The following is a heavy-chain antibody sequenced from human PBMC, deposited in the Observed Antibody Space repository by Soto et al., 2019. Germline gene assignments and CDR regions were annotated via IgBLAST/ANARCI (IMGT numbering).Heavy chain of an antibody. Sequence: EVQLVESGGGLVQPGGSLRLSCAASGFTFSSYWMHWVRQAPGKGLVWVSRIKTDGSSTGYADSVKGRFTISRDNANHAQNLQMNSLRAEDTAVYYCVRELADCVGHCLVLWGQGTLVTVSS. V-gene: IGHV3-74*01. J-gene: IGHJ4*02. D-gene: IGHD2-21*01. CDR2: IKTDGSST. CDR3: VRELADCVGHCLVL. CDR1: GFTFSSYW.